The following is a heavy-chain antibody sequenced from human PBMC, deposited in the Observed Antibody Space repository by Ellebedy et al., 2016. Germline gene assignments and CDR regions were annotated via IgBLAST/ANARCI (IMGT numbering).Heavy chain of an antibody. CDR3: AKDAWIQLWCGVFDY. D-gene: IGHD5-18*01. CDR2: ISGSGGST. Sequence: GESLKISXAASGFTFSSYAMSWVRQAPGKGLEWVSAISGSGGSTYYADSVKGRFTISRDNSKNTLYLQMNSLRAEDTAVYYCAKDAWIQLWCGVFDYWGQGTLVTVSS. J-gene: IGHJ4*02. CDR1: GFTFSSYA. V-gene: IGHV3-23*01.